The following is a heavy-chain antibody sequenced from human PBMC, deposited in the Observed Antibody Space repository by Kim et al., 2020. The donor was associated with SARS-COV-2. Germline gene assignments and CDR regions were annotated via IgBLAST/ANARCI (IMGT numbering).Heavy chain of an antibody. J-gene: IGHJ4*01. CDR2: ISANNGKT. CDR1: GCTFTSYA. D-gene: IGHD1-26*01. V-gene: IGHV1-18*01. Sequence: ASVKVSCKASGCTFTSYAISWVRQAPGQGLEWMGWISANNGKTNYAQKFQGRVTITTDESTSTAYMELRSLRSDDTAVYYCGRVGNYGCGSYLYWVDYWG. CDR3: GRVGNYGCGSYLYWVDY.